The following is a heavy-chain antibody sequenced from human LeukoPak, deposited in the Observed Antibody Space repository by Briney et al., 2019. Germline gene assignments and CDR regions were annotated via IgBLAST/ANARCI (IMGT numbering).Heavy chain of an antibody. V-gene: IGHV1-18*01. CDR1: GYTFTSYG. CDR2: ISAYNGNT. Sequence: ASVKVSCKASGYTFTSYGISWVRQAPGQGLEWMGWISAYNGNTNYAQKLQGRVTMTTDTSTSTAYMELRSLRSDDTAVYYCARRDYGDYATHFDYWGQGTLVTVSS. D-gene: IGHD4-17*01. J-gene: IGHJ4*02. CDR3: ARRDYGDYATHFDY.